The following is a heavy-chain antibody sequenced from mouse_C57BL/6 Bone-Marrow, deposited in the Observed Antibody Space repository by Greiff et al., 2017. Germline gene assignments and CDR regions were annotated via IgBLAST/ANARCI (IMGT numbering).Heavy chain of an antibody. CDR1: GFTFSDYG. V-gene: IGHV5-17*01. Sequence: EVKLVESGGGLVKPGGSLTLSCAASGFTFSDYGMHWVRQAPEKGLEWVAYISSGSSTIYYADTVKGRFTISRDNDKNTLFRQMTSLRSEDTAMYYCAREIYPLYYYAMDYWGQGTSVTVSS. CDR3: AREIYPLYYYAMDY. CDR2: ISSGSSTI. J-gene: IGHJ4*01.